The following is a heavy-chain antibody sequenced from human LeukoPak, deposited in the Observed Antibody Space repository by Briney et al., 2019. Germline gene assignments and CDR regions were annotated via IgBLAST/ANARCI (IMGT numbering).Heavy chain of an antibody. CDR3: ARGGGAYYYYMDV. V-gene: IGHV4-4*07. D-gene: IGHD2-21*01. CDR1: GGSISSYY. J-gene: IGHJ6*03. CDR2: IYSTGST. Sequence: SETLSLTCTVSGGSISSYYWSWIRQPAGKGLEWIGRIYSTGSTNYNPSLKSRVTISVDTSKNQFSLKLSSVTAADTAVYYCARGGGAYYYYMDVWGKGTTVTVSS.